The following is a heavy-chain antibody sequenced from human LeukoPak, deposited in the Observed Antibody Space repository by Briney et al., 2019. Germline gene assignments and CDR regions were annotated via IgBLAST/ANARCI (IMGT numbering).Heavy chain of an antibody. V-gene: IGHV1-2*02. D-gene: IGHD3-10*01. CDR2: IDPYIGGT. J-gene: IGHJ4*02. CDR1: GYTFTGYY. CDR3: TFDLTMVRDY. Sequence: ASVKVSCKASGYTFTGYYIHWVRQAPGQGLEWLGWIDPYIGGTDYAQKFQGRVTMTRDKPITTTYMELSRLRSDDTAVYYCTFDLTMVRDYWGQGTLVTVST.